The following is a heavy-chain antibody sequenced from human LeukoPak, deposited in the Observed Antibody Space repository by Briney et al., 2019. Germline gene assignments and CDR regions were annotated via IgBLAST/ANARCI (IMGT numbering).Heavy chain of an antibody. CDR3: ARYYYDSSGYLWRVFDY. V-gene: IGHV3-48*03. Sequence: GGSLRLSRAASGFTFSSYEMNWVRQAPGKGLEWVSYISSSGSTIYYADSVKGRFTISRDNAKNSLYLQMNSLRAEDTAVYYCARYYYDSSGYLWRVFDYWGQGTLVTVSS. D-gene: IGHD3-22*01. CDR1: GFTFSSYE. CDR2: ISSSGSTI. J-gene: IGHJ4*02.